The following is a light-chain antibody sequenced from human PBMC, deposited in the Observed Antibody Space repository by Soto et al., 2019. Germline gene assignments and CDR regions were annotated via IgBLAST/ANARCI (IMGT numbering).Light chain of an antibody. CDR2: EVN. J-gene: IGLJ3*02. CDR3: GSWTSSTTQV. V-gene: IGLV2-14*01. Sequence: QSVLTQPASVSGSLGQSITISCTGTSSDVGGFDFVSWYQQHPGKAPKLMIYEVNNRPSGVSNRFSASKSGNTASLTISGLQAEDEADYYCGSWTSSTTQVLGGGTQLTVL. CDR1: SSDVGGFDF.